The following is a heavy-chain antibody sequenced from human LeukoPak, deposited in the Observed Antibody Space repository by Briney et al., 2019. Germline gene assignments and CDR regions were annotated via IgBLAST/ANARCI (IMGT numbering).Heavy chain of an antibody. CDR1: GGSFSGYY. CDR2: INHSGST. D-gene: IGHD5-24*01. Sequence: SETLSLTCAVYGGSFSGYYWSWIRQPPGKGLEWIGEINHSGSTNYNPPLESRATISVDTSKNQFSLKLSSVTAADTAVYYCTRGRIAGYNRYYFDYWGQGTLVTVSS. V-gene: IGHV4-34*01. J-gene: IGHJ4*02. CDR3: TRGRIAGYNRYYFDY.